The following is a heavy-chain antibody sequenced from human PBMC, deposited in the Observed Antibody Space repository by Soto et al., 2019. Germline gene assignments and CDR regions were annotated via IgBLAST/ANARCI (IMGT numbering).Heavy chain of an antibody. CDR3: AVYGAQGHKEFDY. Sequence: EVQLLESGGGLVQPGGSLRLSCAASGFTFSSYAMSWVRQAPGKGLEWVSAISGSGGSTYYADSVKGRFTISRDNSKNTLYLQMNSLRAEDTAVYYCAVYGAQGHKEFDYWGQGTLVTVSS. CDR2: ISGSGGST. CDR1: GFTFSSYA. D-gene: IGHD4-17*01. J-gene: IGHJ4*02. V-gene: IGHV3-23*01.